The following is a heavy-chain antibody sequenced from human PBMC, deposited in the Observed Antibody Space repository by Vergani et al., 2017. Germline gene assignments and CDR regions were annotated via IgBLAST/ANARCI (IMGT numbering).Heavy chain of an antibody. CDR2: ISAYNGNT. V-gene: IGHV1-18*01. J-gene: IGHJ6*03. CDR1: GYTFTSYG. CDR3: ARVRYCSSTSCYKRGTYYYYYMDV. D-gene: IGHD2-2*02. Sequence: QVQLVQSGAEVKKPGASVKVSCKASGYTFTSYGISWVRQAPGQGLEWMGWISAYNGNTNYAQKLQGRVTMTTDTSTSTAYMELRSLRSDDTAVYYCARVRYCSSTSCYKRGTYYYYYMDVWGKGTTVTVSS.